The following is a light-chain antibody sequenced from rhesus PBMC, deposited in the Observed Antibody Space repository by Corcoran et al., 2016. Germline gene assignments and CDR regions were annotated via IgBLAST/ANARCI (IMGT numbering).Light chain of an antibody. J-gene: IGKJ1*01. V-gene: IGKV1-21*01. CDR3: QQHDSAPRT. Sequence: DIQMTQSPSSLSASVGDRVTITCRASQGISIWVAWYQQKPGNAPKLLIYKASTLQSGVPSRFTGIGSGTDFTLTISSLHPEAFATYYCQQHDSAPRTFGQWTKVEIK. CDR1: QGISIW. CDR2: KAS.